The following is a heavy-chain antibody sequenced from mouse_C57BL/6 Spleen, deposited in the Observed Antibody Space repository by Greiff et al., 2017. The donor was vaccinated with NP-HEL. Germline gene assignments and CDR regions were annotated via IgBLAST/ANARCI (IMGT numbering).Heavy chain of an antibody. CDR2: INPNNGGT. D-gene: IGHD1-1*01. CDR1: GYTFTDYY. V-gene: IGHV1-26*01. Sequence: VQLQQSGPELVKPGASVKISCKASGYTFTDYYMNWVKQSHGKSLEWIGDINPNNGGTSYNQKFKGKATLTVDKSSSTAYMELRSLTSEDSAVYYCAREVGITTVVADWYFDVWGTGTTVTVSS. J-gene: IGHJ1*03. CDR3: AREVGITTVVADWYFDV.